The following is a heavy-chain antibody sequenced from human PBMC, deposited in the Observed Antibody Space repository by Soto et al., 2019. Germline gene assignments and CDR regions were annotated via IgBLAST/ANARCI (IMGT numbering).Heavy chain of an antibody. CDR2: ITSSGDSV. CDR1: GVIFNEFY. CDR3: ARYGSGSAVY. D-gene: IGHD2-15*01. V-gene: IGHV3-11*01. Sequence: PGWSLRLSCAASGVIFNEFYMALIRQVPGKGLEWVSYITSSGDSVYYADSVKGRFTISRDNAKKSLYLQLNSLRVEDTAVYYCARYGSGSAVYWGQGTLVTV. J-gene: IGHJ4*02.